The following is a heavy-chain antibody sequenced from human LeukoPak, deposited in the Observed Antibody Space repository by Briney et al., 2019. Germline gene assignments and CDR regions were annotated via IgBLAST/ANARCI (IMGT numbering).Heavy chain of an antibody. CDR3: ARGGGSYDFDH. CDR1: GGSITSYY. J-gene: IGHJ4*02. Sequence: SETLSLTCTISGGSITSYYWSWIRQPPEKGLEWIGYIYYSGSTNYNPSLKSRVTISVDTSKNQFSLKLNSVTAADTAVYYCARGGGSYDFDHWGQGTLVTVSS. V-gene: IGHV4-59*01. D-gene: IGHD1-26*01. CDR2: IYYSGST.